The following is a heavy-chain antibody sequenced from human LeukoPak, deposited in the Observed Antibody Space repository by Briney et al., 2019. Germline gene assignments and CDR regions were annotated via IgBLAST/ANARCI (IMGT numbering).Heavy chain of an antibody. CDR2: IYYSGST. D-gene: IGHD3-10*01. CDR1: GGSISSSSYY. V-gene: IGHV4-39*07. Sequence: SETLSLTCTVSGGSISSSSYYWGWIRQPPGKGLEWIGSIYYSGSTYYNPSLKSRVTISVDTSKNQFSLKLSSVTAADTAVYYCAREGSVTMVRGVTLYDFDYWGQGTLVTVSS. J-gene: IGHJ4*02. CDR3: AREGSVTMVRGVTLYDFDY.